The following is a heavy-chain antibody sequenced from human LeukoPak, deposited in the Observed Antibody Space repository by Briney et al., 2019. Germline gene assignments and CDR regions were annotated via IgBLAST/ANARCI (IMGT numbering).Heavy chain of an antibody. CDR3: ARTNEYGDYFDY. D-gene: IGHD4-17*01. V-gene: IGHV4-59*01. CDR1: DGSISSYY. Sequence: SETLSLTCTVSDGSISSYYWSWIRQPPGKGLEWIGYIYYSGSTNYNPSLKSRVTISVDTSKNQFSLKLSSVTAADTAVYYCARTNEYGDYFDYWGQGTLVTVSS. J-gene: IGHJ4*02. CDR2: IYYSGST.